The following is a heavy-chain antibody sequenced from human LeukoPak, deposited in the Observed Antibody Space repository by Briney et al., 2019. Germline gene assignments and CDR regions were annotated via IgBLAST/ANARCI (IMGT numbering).Heavy chain of an antibody. J-gene: IGHJ5*02. Sequence: PGGSLRLSCAASGFTFSSYSMSWVRQAPGKGLEWVSAISGSGGSTYYADSVKGRFTISRDNSKNTLYLQMNSLRAEDTAVYYCARAKPRITMVRGVFDPWGQGTLVTVSS. CDR1: GFTFSSYS. V-gene: IGHV3-23*01. D-gene: IGHD3-10*01. CDR2: ISGSGGST. CDR3: ARAKPRITMVRGVFDP.